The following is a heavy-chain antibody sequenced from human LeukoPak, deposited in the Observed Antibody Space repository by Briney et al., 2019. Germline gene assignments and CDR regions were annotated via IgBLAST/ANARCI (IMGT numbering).Heavy chain of an antibody. D-gene: IGHD1-26*01. CDR3: ARDNSVGDTAWWFDP. CDR1: GYTSTSYY. Sequence: ASVKVSCKASGYTSTSYYMHWVRQAPGQGLEWMGLINPSGSSTSYAQKFQGRLSLTRDMSTSTDYMELSSLRSEDTAVYYCARDNSVGDTAWWFDPWGQGTLVTVSS. J-gene: IGHJ5*02. CDR2: INPSGSST. V-gene: IGHV1-46*01.